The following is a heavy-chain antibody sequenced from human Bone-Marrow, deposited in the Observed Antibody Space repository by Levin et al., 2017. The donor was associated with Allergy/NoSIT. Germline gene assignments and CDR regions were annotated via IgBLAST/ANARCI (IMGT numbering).Heavy chain of an antibody. J-gene: IGHJ4*02. Sequence: GGSLRLSCAASGFAFSTYGMHWVRQAPGKGLEGVAVISYDGKKRDYIDSVKGRFTISRDNSKKTLYLQMSSLRGEDTAIYYCAKDLGSSDNHYLDSWGQGILVTVSS. CDR3: AKDLGSSDNHYLDS. CDR2: ISYDGKKR. D-gene: IGHD6-6*01. V-gene: IGHV3-30*18. CDR1: GFAFSTYG.